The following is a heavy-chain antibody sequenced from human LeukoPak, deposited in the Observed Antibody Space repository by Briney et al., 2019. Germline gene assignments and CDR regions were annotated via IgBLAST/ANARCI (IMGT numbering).Heavy chain of an antibody. D-gene: IGHD5-12*01. Sequence: ASVKVSCKASGYTFTSYAMHWVRQAPGQRLEWMGWINAGNGNTKYSQKFQGRVTITRDTSASTAYMELSSLRSEDTAVYYCARDIVATGAPYYYYGMDVWGQGTTVTVSS. CDR3: ARDIVATGAPYYYYGMDV. J-gene: IGHJ6*02. CDR1: GYTFTSYA. V-gene: IGHV1-3*01. CDR2: INAGNGNT.